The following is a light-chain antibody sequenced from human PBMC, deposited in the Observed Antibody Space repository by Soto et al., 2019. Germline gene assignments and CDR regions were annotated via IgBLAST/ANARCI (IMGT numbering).Light chain of an antibody. V-gene: IGKV1-27*01. J-gene: IGKJ4*01. Sequence: DIQMTQSPSSLSASVGDRVTITCRASQVIGNYLAWYQQKPGKVPKLLIYGAYTLQSGVPSRFSGSGSGTDFTLTISSLQPEDVATYYCQQYYSYPLTFGGGTKVDIK. CDR2: GAY. CDR1: QVIGNY. CDR3: QQYYSYPLT.